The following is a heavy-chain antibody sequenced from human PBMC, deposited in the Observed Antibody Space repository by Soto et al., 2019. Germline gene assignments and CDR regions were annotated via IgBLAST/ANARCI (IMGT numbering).Heavy chain of an antibody. CDR1: GFTFNTYD. CDR2: ITTSSAYI. CDR3: VRSGTARLLRPSWFDT. Sequence: EVQLVESGGGLVKPGGSLRLSCAASGFTFNTYDMNWVRQAPGKGLEWVSSITTSSAYIYYADSRKGRITISSDNAKNSLLLQMNRLRAEDTAVSYCVRSGTARLLRPSWFDTWGQGTLVTVSS. D-gene: IGHD2-21*01. J-gene: IGHJ5*02. V-gene: IGHV3-21*01.